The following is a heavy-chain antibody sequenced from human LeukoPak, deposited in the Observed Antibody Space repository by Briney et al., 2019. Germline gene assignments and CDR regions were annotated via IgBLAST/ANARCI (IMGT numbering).Heavy chain of an antibody. J-gene: IGHJ4*02. D-gene: IGHD3-3*01. V-gene: IGHV4-38-2*02. Sequence: SETLSLTCNVSGYSISSGFYWGWIRQPPGKGLEWIGTIYSSGNTYYNPSLKSRVTISRDTSKNQVSLKVNSVTAADTATYYCARHVSSVGVAVVITLIDSWGQGILVTVSS. CDR1: GYSISSGFY. CDR2: IYSSGNT. CDR3: ARHVSSVGVAVVITLIDS.